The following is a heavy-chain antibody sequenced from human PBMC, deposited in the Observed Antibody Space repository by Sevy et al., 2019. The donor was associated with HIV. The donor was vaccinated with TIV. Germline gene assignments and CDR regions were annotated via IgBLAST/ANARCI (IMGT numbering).Heavy chain of an antibody. CDR3: ARGGWGYCSGGSCYPPNWFDP. CDR2: IYHSGST. J-gene: IGHJ5*02. CDR1: GGSISSGGYS. D-gene: IGHD2-15*01. V-gene: IGHV4-30-2*01. Sequence: SETLSLTCAVSGGSISSGGYSWSWIRQPPGKGLEWIGYIYHSGSTYYNPSLKSRVTISVDRSKNQFSLKLSAVTAADTAVDYCARGGWGYCSGGSCYPPNWFDPWGQGTLVTVSS.